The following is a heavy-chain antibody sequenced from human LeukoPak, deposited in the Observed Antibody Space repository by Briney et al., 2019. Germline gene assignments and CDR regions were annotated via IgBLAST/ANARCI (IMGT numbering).Heavy chain of an antibody. D-gene: IGHD3-10*01. J-gene: IGHJ4*02. CDR3: ATRPAETTWFGVFDY. CDR1: GASMHNHY. Sequence: SETLSLTCSVSGASMHNHYWSWIRQPPGKALEWIGYVSDSETTNYNPSLKSRDSMSVDTSKNEFSLRLSSVTAADTALYYCATRPAETTWFGVFDYWSRGTLVTVSS. V-gene: IGHV4-59*11. CDR2: VSDSETT.